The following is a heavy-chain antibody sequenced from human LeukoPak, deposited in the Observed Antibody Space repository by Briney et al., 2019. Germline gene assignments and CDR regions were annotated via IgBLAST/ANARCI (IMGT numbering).Heavy chain of an antibody. Sequence: GGSLRLSCAASGFTFSGSAMHWVRQASGKGLEWVGRIRSKANSYATAYAASVKGRFTISRDDSKNTAYLQMNSLKTEDTAVYYCTLQPYDFWSGYSYYYYYYYMDVWGKGTTVTVSS. J-gene: IGHJ6*03. CDR3: TLQPYDFWSGYSYYYYYYYMDV. CDR2: IRSKANSYAT. CDR1: GFTFSGSA. V-gene: IGHV3-73*01. D-gene: IGHD3-3*01.